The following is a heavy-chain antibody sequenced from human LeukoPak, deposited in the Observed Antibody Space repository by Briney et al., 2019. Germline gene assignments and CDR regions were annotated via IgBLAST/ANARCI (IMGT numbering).Heavy chain of an antibody. J-gene: IGHJ4*02. CDR2: ISAYNGNT. CDR3: ARDGASGSYFRETGHKLLSDY. Sequence: GASVKVSCKASGYTFTSYGISWVRQAPGQGLEWMGWISAYNGNTNYAQKLQGRVTMTTDTSTSTAYMELRSLRSDDTAVYYCARDGASGSYFRETGHKLLSDYWGQGTLVTVSS. D-gene: IGHD3-10*01. CDR1: GYTFTSYG. V-gene: IGHV1-18*01.